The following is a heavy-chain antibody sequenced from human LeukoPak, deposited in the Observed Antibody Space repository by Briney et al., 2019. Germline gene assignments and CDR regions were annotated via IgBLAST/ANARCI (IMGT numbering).Heavy chain of an antibody. CDR2: IRYDGSNK. CDR3: ARGPSGYHNT. CDR1: GFAFISYG. Sequence: LGGSLRLSCAASGFAFISYGMHWVRQAPAKGLEWVAFIRYDGSNKYYTDSVKGRFTISRDNSKNTLYLQMNSLRAEDTAVYYCARGPSGYHNTGGQGTLVTVSS. V-gene: IGHV3-30*02. J-gene: IGHJ4*02. D-gene: IGHD5-12*01.